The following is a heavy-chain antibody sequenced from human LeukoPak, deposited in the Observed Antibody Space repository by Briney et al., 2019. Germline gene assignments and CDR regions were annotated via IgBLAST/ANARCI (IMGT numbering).Heavy chain of an antibody. V-gene: IGHV1-46*03. CDR3: ARGPLTVVRGAGNWFDP. CDR1: GYTFTSYY. Sequence: ASVKVSCKASGYTFTSYYMHWVRQAPGQGLEWMGIINPSGGSTSYAQKFQGRVTMTRDTSTSTVYMELSSLRSEDTAVYYCARGPLTVVRGAGNWFDPWGQGTLVTVSS. CDR2: INPSGGST. D-gene: IGHD3-10*01. J-gene: IGHJ5*02.